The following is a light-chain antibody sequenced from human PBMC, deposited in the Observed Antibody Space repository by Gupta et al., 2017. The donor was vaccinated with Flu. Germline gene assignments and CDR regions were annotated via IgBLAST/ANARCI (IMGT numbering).Light chain of an antibody. CDR1: GTSSSY. Sequence: TPRSLAPGDRSALTSMANGTSSSYLDWYQQRPGQAPRLLIYGASTRAARIPARFSGSGSGTDFTLKISSMLAEDIEVYYCLQSTKRPPTFGGGTKVEIK. J-gene: IGKJ4*01. CDR2: GAS. V-gene: IGKV3-15*01. CDR3: LQSTKRPPT.